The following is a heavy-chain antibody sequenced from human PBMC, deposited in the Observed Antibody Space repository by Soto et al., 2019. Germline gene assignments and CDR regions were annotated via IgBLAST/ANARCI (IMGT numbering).Heavy chain of an antibody. D-gene: IGHD1-26*01. V-gene: IGHV4-39*01. CDR3: ARSGSYSYYFDY. J-gene: IGHJ4*02. CDR1: GGSMSSSSYY. CDR2: IYYSGST. Sequence: SETLSLTCTVSGGSMSSSSYYWGWIRQPPGKGLEWIGSIYYSGSTYYNPSLKSRVTISVDTSKNQFSLKLSSVTAADTAVYYCARSGSYSYYFDYWGQGTLVTVSS.